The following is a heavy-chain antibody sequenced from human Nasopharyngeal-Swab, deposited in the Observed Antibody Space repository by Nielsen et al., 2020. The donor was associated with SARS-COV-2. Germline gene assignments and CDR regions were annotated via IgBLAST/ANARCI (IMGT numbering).Heavy chain of an antibody. CDR1: GFTFSSYW. Sequence: GESLKISCAASGFTFSSYWMHWVRQAPGKGLVWVSRINSDGSSTSYADSVKGRFTISRDNAKNTLYLQMSSLRAEDTAVYYCVTGDIVATGDYYYGMDVWGQGTTVTVSS. V-gene: IGHV3-74*01. CDR3: VTGDIVATGDYYYGMDV. J-gene: IGHJ6*02. CDR2: INSDGSST. D-gene: IGHD5-12*01.